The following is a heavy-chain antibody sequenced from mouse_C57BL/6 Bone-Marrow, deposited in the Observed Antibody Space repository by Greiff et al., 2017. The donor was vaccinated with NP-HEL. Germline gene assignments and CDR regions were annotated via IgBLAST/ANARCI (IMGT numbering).Heavy chain of an antibody. Sequence: VQVVESGAELARPGASVKMSCKASGYTFTSYTMHWVKQRPGQGLEWIGYINPSSGYTKYNQKFKDKATLTADKSSSTAYMQLSSLTSEDSAVYYCARSTAFYAMDYWGQGTSVTVSS. J-gene: IGHJ4*01. D-gene: IGHD3-1*01. CDR1: GYTFTSYT. CDR2: INPSSGYT. V-gene: IGHV1-4*01. CDR3: ARSTAFYAMDY.